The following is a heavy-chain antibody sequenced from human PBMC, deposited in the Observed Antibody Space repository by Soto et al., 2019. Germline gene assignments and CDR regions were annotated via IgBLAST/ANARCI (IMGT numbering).Heavy chain of an antibody. D-gene: IGHD3-10*01. V-gene: IGHV4-30-2*01. Sequence: QVQLQESGSGLVKPSETLSLTCSVSGDSITSGGYSWSWIRQPPRSGLEWIGYIYHTGSASYSPSLKGRVTISVDQSKNQFSLSLNSVTAADTAIYYCARAHYGSSGYDFDSWGQGSLFTVSS. CDR3: ARAHYGSSGYDFDS. CDR2: IYHTGSA. CDR1: GDSITSGGYS. J-gene: IGHJ4*02.